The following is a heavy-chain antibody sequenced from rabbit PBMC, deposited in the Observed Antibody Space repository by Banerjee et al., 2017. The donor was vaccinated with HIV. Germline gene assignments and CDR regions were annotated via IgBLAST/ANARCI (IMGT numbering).Heavy chain of an antibody. Sequence: QSLEESGGDLVKPGASLTLTCTASGIDFSSYYYMCWVRQAPGKGLELIACIYTSSGSTWYASWVNGRFTISRSTSLNTVDLKMTSLTAADTATYFCARGDSYDDYGDYDAFDPWGQGTLVTVS. CDR1: GIDFSSYYY. CDR3: ARGDSYDDYGDYDAFDP. CDR2: IYTSSGST. D-gene: IGHD2-1*01. J-gene: IGHJ2*01. V-gene: IGHV1S43*01.